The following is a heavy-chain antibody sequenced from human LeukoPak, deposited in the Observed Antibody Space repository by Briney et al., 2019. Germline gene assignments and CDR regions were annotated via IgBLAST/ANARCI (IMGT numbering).Heavy chain of an antibody. CDR3: ARGIESYGDYGY. CDR1: GGSISSSSYY. CDR2: MYNSGST. D-gene: IGHD4-17*01. V-gene: IGHV4-61*05. J-gene: IGHJ4*02. Sequence: SETLSLTCTVSGGSISSSSYYWGWIRQPPGKGLEWIAYMYNSGSTNYNPSLKSRVTISIDTSKNQFSLKLSSLTAADTAIYYCARGIESYGDYGYWGQGILVTVSS.